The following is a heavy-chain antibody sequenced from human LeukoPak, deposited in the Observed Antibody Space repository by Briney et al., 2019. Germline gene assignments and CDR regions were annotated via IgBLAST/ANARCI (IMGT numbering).Heavy chain of an antibody. D-gene: IGHD2-15*01. Sequence: SETLSLTCTVSGYSISSGYYWGWIRQPPGKGLEWIGSIYHSGSTYHNPSLKSRVTISVDTSKNQFSLKLSSVTAADTAVYYCARDRSSCSGGSCTEVLDYWGQGTLVTVSS. CDR3: ARDRSSCSGGSCTEVLDY. V-gene: IGHV4-38-2*02. J-gene: IGHJ4*02. CDR2: IYHSGST. CDR1: GYSISSGYY.